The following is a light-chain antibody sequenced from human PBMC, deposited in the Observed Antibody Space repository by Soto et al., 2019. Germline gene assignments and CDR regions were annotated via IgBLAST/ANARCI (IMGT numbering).Light chain of an antibody. V-gene: IGKV3D-7*01. J-gene: IGKJ1*01. Sequence: PGERVTLSCRASLSVGSSFLTWSQQNPGQAPSLVLYGASARATGIPARFSGSGSGTDFSLTISSLQPEDFAVHYCQQDYKLRRTFGQGTKVDIK. CDR3: QQDYKLRRT. CDR1: LSVGSSF. CDR2: GAS.